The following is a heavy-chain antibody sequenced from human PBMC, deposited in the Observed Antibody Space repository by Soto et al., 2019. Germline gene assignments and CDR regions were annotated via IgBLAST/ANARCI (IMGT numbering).Heavy chain of an antibody. CDR3: AAVPSLTDRSGYYALSFDY. J-gene: IGHJ4*02. V-gene: IGHV1-58*01. CDR1: GFTFISSA. CDR2: IVVGSGNT. D-gene: IGHD3-22*01. Sequence: QMQLVQSGPEVKKPGTSVKVSCKASGFTFISSAVQWVRQARGQRLEWIGWIVVGSGNTNNAQKLQERVTITRDMSTSTAYMELSSLRSEDTAVYYCAAVPSLTDRSGYYALSFDYWGQGTLVTVSS.